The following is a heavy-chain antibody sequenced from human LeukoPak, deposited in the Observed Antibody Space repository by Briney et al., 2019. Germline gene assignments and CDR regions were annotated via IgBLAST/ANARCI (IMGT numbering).Heavy chain of an antibody. CDR2: KYARGSS. Sequence: KSSETLSLTCAVYGGSFSGYYWSWIRQPPGKGLEWIGRKYARGSSNYNPPVQSRVTMSVDTSKNQFSLKLRSVTAADTAVYYCARGRYCSADICTGGDSFDIWGRGTMVSVSP. V-gene: IGHV4-59*10. D-gene: IGHD2-15*01. J-gene: IGHJ3*02. CDR1: GGSFSGYY. CDR3: ARGRYCSADICTGGDSFDI.